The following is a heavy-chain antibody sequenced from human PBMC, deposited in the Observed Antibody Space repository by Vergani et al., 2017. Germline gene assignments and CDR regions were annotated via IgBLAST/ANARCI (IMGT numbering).Heavy chain of an antibody. D-gene: IGHD6-19*01. J-gene: IGHJ3*02. Sequence: EVQLLESGGDLVQPGGSLRLSCAASGFTFIMHAMSWVRQAPGKGLEWVSTLSASDRRTHYAESVKGRVTISRDNSKNTLFLHMNSLRPEDTAVYYCAKVCRSEVAGTFGAFDIWGQGTMVTVSS. CDR3: AKVCRSEVAGTFGAFDI. CDR2: LSASDRRT. V-gene: IGHV3-23*01. CDR1: GFTFIMHA.